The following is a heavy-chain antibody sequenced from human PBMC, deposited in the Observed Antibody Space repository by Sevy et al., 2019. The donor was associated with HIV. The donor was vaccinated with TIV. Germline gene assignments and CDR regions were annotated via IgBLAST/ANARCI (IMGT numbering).Heavy chain of an antibody. Sequence: GGSLRLSCATSGFTFINAWMNWVRQAPGKGLEWVGRIKSNGGGGTIDYAAPVKGRFSISRDDSKNTLYLQMNSLKIEDTALYYCTWDHDYYSGMDVWGQGTTVTVSS. J-gene: IGHJ6*02. CDR1: GFTFINAW. V-gene: IGHV3-15*07. D-gene: IGHD1-26*01. CDR2: IKSNGGGGTI. CDR3: TWDHDYYSGMDV.